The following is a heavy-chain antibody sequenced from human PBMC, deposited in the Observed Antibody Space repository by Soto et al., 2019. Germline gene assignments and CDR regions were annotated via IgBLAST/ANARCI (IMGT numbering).Heavy chain of an antibody. CDR2: ITVGTGNT. CDR1: GFTFTSSS. J-gene: IGHJ4*02. D-gene: IGHD3-22*01. CDR3: AAGDSSGYYGG. Sequence: KVSCKASGFTFTSSSVQWVRQARGQRLEWIGWITVGTGNTNYAQKFQERVTITRDMSTSTAYMELSNLRSEDTAVYYCAAGDSSGYYGGWGQGTLGTVS. V-gene: IGHV1-58*01.